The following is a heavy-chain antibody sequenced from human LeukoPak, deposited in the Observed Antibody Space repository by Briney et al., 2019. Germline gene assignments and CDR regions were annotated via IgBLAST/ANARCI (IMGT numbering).Heavy chain of an antibody. CDR3: ASWGYCSSTSCYPEGY. CDR2: IYYGGST. CDR1: GGSISSSSYY. J-gene: IGHJ4*02. D-gene: IGHD2-2*01. Sequence: PSETLSLTCTVSGGSISSSSYYWGWIRQPPGKGLEWIGSIYYGGSTYYNPSLKSRVTISVDTSKNQFSLKLSSVTAADTAVYCCASWGYCSSTSCYPEGYWGQGTLVTVSS. V-gene: IGHV4-39*01.